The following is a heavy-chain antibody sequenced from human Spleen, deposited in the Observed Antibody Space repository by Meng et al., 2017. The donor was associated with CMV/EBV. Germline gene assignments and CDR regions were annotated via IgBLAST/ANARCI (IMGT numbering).Heavy chain of an antibody. CDR2: ISSSSSYI. J-gene: IGHJ6*02. CDR1: GFIFSNYG. CDR3: ASIIAPVTWIAAAGTTYYYYGMDV. V-gene: IGHV3-21*01. Sequence: GESLKISCAASGFIFSNYGMHWVRQAPGKGLEWVSSISSSSSYIYYADSVKGRFTISRDNAKNSLYLQMNSLRAEDTAVYYCASIIAPVTWIAAAGTTYYYYGMDVWGQGTTVTVSS. D-gene: IGHD6-13*01.